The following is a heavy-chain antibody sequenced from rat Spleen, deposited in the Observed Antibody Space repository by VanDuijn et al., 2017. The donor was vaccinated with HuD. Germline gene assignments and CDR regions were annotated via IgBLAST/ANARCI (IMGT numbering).Heavy chain of an antibody. J-gene: IGHJ2*01. D-gene: IGHD1-12*01. CDR1: GFTFSDFY. CDR3: TRGYAHY. Sequence: EVQLVESGGGLVQPGRSLKLSCAASGFTFSDFYMAWVRQAPTKGLEWVASVSYGGGTTYYRDSVKGRFTISRDNAKSTLYLQMDSLRSEDTATYYCTRGYAHYWGQGVMVTVSS. CDR2: VSYGGGTT. V-gene: IGHV5-20*01.